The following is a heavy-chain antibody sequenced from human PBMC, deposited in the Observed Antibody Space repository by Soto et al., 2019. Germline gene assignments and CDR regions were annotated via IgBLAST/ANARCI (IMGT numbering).Heavy chain of an antibody. V-gene: IGHV3-23*01. Sequence: EVELLESGGGLVQPGGSLRLSCAASGFSFSSYALSWVRQAPGQVLEWVSAISETGSATYYPDSVRGRFTISRDNSKNTLYLQLDSLRAEDTAVYYCAKEQHGGDSAFFDYWGQGTLVTVSS. CDR3: AKEQHGGDSAFFDY. D-gene: IGHD2-21*02. CDR2: ISETGSAT. CDR1: GFSFSSYA. J-gene: IGHJ4*02.